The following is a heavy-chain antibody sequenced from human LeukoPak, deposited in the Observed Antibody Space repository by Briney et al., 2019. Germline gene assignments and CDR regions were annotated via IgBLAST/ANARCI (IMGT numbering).Heavy chain of an antibody. Sequence: GGSLRLSCAASGFTFSSYSMNWVRQAPGKGLEWVSSISSSRSYIYYADSVKGRFTISRDNAKNSLYLQMNSLRAEDTAVYYCARDYGGNSGSFGYWGQGTLVTVSS. V-gene: IGHV3-21*01. CDR1: GFTFSSYS. CDR3: ARDYGGNSGSFGY. CDR2: ISSSRSYI. J-gene: IGHJ4*02. D-gene: IGHD4-23*01.